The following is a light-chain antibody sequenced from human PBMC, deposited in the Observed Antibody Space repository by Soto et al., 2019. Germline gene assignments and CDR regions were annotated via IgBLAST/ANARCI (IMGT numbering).Light chain of an antibody. Sequence: EIVLTQSQATLSLSLGERATLSCRASQSVNSYLAWYQQKVGQAPRLLIYDASYRATGIPARFSGSGSGSDVTLTSSSIGPEDFAVDYCQQRNSWPDTFGQGTKLEMK. V-gene: IGKV3-11*01. J-gene: IGKJ2*01. CDR1: QSVNSY. CDR2: DAS. CDR3: QQRNSWPDT.